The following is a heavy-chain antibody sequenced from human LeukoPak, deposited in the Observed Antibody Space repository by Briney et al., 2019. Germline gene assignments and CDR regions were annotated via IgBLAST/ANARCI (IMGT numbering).Heavy chain of an antibody. V-gene: IGHV3-23*01. CDR2: ISGSGGST. CDR1: GFTFSNYW. Sequence: PGGSLRLSCEGSGFTFSNYWMSWVRQAPGKGLEWVSAISGSGGSTYYADSVKGRFTISRDNSKNTLYLQMNSLRAEDTAVYYCAKRDDYGLLYFDYWGQGTLVTVSS. J-gene: IGHJ4*02. CDR3: AKRDDYGLLYFDY. D-gene: IGHD3-16*01.